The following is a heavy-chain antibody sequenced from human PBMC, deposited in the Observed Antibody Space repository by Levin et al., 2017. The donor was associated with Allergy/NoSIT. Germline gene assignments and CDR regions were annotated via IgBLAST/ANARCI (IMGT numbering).Heavy chain of an antibody. V-gene: IGHV3-30-3*02. CDR2: ISYDGSNK. Sequence: SCAASGFTFSSYAMHWVRQAPGKGLEWVAVISYDGSNKYYADSVKGRFTISRDNSKNTLYLQMNSLRAEDTAVYYCAKSTQYYYGSGGFDYWGQGTLVTVSS. J-gene: IGHJ4*02. D-gene: IGHD3-10*01. CDR1: GFTFSSYA. CDR3: AKSTQYYYGSGGFDY.